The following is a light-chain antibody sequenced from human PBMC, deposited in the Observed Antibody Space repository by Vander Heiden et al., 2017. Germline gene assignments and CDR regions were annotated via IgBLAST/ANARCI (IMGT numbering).Light chain of an antibody. CDR1: QSVSSY. V-gene: IGKV3-11*01. Sequence: ELVLTQSPATLSLSPGERANLSCRASQSVSSYLAWYQQKPGQAPSLLIYDASNRATGIPARCSGSGSGTDFTLTISSREPEDFAVYYCQQRSIWSSRTFGGGTKVEIK. CDR3: QQRSIWSSRT. J-gene: IGKJ4*01. CDR2: DAS.